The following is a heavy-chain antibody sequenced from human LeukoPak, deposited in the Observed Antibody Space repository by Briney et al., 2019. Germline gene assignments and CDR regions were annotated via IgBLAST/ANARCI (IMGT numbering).Heavy chain of an antibody. D-gene: IGHD3-22*01. Sequence: GGSLRLSCAASGFIFNSYAMSWVRQAPGKGLEWVSAISGSGGSTYYADSVKGRFTISRDNSKNTLYLQMNSLRAEDTAVYYCAKDLRYYYDSSGYYYFDYWGQGTLVTVSS. CDR1: GFIFNSYA. CDR2: ISGSGGST. J-gene: IGHJ4*02. CDR3: AKDLRYYYDSSGYYYFDY. V-gene: IGHV3-23*01.